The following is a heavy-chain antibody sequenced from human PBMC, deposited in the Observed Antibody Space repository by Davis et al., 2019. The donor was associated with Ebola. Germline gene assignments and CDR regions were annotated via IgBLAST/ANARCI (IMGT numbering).Heavy chain of an antibody. D-gene: IGHD1-26*01. CDR3: AREKVKEWELLQYYYYGMDV. Sequence: SETLSLTCAVYGGSFSGYYWSWIRQPPGKGLEWIGEINHSGSTNYNPSLKSRVTISVDTSKNQFSLKLSSVTAADTAVYYCAREKVKEWELLQYYYYGMDVWGQGTTVTVSS. V-gene: IGHV4-34*01. CDR1: GGSFSGYY. CDR2: INHSGST. J-gene: IGHJ6*02.